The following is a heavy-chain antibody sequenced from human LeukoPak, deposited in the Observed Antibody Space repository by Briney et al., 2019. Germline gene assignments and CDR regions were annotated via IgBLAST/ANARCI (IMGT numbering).Heavy chain of an antibody. V-gene: IGHV1-2*02. CDR3: ARAHLIAAAGYNWFDP. CDR1: GYTLTAFY. J-gene: IGHJ5*02. CDR2: INPNSGAT. Sequence: ASVKVSCKASGYTLTAFYMHWVRQAPGQGLEWMGWINPNSGATNYAQKSQGRVTMARDTSISTAYMELSRLRSDDTAVYYCARAHLIAAAGYNWFDPWGQGTLVTVSS. D-gene: IGHD6-13*01.